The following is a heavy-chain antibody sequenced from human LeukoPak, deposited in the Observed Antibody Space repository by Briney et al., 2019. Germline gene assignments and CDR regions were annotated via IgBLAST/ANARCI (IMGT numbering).Heavy chain of an antibody. CDR1: GGSFSGYY. Sequence: PSETLSLTCAVYGGSFSGYYWSWIRQPPGKGLEWIGEINHSGSTNYNPSLKSRVTISVDTSKNQFSLKLSSVTAADTAVYYCARVSGFYYYGSGTANYYYYGMDDWGQGTTVTVSS. D-gene: IGHD3-10*01. CDR3: ARVSGFYYYGSGTANYYYYGMDD. V-gene: IGHV4-34*01. J-gene: IGHJ6*02. CDR2: INHSGST.